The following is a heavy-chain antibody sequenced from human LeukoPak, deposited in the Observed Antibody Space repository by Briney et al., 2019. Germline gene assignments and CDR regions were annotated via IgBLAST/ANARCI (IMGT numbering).Heavy chain of an antibody. Sequence: SSETLSLTCAVYGGSFSGYYWSWIRQPPGKGLEWIGEINHSGSTNYNPSLKSRVTISVDTSKNQFSLKLSSVTAADTVVYYCARAKVNYGDYVDYWFDPWGQGTLVTVSS. V-gene: IGHV4-34*01. CDR2: INHSGST. CDR1: GGSFSGYY. D-gene: IGHD4-17*01. J-gene: IGHJ5*02. CDR3: ARAKVNYGDYVDYWFDP.